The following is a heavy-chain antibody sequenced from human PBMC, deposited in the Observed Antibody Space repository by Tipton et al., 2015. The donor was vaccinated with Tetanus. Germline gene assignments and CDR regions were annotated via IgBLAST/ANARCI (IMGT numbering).Heavy chain of an antibody. J-gene: IGHJ4*02. D-gene: IGHD2-15*01. V-gene: IGHV4-31*02. CDR1: GGSVNSGGYY. Sequence: LRLSCTVSGGSVNSGGYYWTWIRLHPRKGLEYIGYVYNSGTTYYKPSLERRVTISIDMSTNQFSLSLTSVTAADTALYYCAREVYNGGFYPGVDHWGQGALVPVSS. CDR2: VYNSGTT. CDR3: AREVYNGGFYPGVDH.